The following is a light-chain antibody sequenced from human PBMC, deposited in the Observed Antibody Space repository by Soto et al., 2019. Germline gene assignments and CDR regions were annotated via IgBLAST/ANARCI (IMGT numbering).Light chain of an antibody. CDR1: QDISTW. CDR3: KQANTFPFT. V-gene: IGKV1-12*01. J-gene: IGKJ5*01. CDR2: SAY. Sequence: DIQMTQSPSSVSASVGDRVTITCRASQDISTWLAWFQQKPGEAHKLLIFSAYSLQSGVQSRFSGSGSGTDFTLSITNLQPEDFATYYCKQANTFPFTFGQGTRLEIK.